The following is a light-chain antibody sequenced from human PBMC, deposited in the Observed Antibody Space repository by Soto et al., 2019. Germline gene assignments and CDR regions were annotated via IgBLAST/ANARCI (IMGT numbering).Light chain of an antibody. CDR1: QSVSSSY. V-gene: IGKV3-20*01. CDR2: GAS. J-gene: IGKJ5*01. CDR3: QRYGSSPT. Sequence: SPGTLSLSPGERATLSCRASQSVSSSYLAWYQQKPGQAPRLLIYGASSRATGIPDRFSGSGSGTDFTLTISRLEPEDFAVYDCQRYGSSPTFGQGTRREIK.